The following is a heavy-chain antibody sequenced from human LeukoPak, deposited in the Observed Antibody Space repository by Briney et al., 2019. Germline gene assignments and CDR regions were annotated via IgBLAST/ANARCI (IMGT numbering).Heavy chain of an antibody. V-gene: IGHV3-21*01. D-gene: IGHD6-13*01. Sequence: PGGSLRLSCAASGFTFSSYSMNWVRQAPGKGLKWVSSIDFTSRYIYNADSVKGRFTTSRDNAKNSLDLQMNSLKVEDTAVYYCATPAAGPGAEYSLYWGQGTLVIVSS. CDR1: GFTFSSYS. J-gene: IGHJ1*01. CDR3: ATPAAGPGAEYSLY. CDR2: IDFTSRYI.